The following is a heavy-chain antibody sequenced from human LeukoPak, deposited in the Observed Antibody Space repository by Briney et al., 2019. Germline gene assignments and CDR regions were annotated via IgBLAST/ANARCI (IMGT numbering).Heavy chain of an antibody. CDR1: GFSFGGYA. Sequence: GGSLRLSCAASGFSFGGYAMSWVRQAPGKGLEWVSGVSGSGATTYYADPVRGRFIISRDDSDNTLYLQMNNLRAEDTAVYFCAKRGVVIRGLLVIGYHQEAYHYDFWGQGVLVTVSS. D-gene: IGHD3-10*01. CDR3: AKRGVVIRGLLVIGYHQEAYHYDF. V-gene: IGHV3-23*01. CDR2: VSGSGATT. J-gene: IGHJ4*02.